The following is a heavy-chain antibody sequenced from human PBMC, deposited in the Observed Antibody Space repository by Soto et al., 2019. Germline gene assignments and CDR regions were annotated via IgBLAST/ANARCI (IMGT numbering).Heavy chain of an antibody. D-gene: IGHD1-1*01. V-gene: IGHV1-18*01. CDR1: GYAFTTYG. CDR2: ISAHNGNT. Sequence: QVHLVQSGAEVKKPGASVKVSCKGSGYAFTTYGITWLRQAPGQGLEWMGWISAHNGNTNYAQKLQGRVSVTRDTSTSTAYMELRSLRSDDTAVYYCARGRYGDYWGQGALVPVSS. CDR3: ARGRYGDY. J-gene: IGHJ4*02.